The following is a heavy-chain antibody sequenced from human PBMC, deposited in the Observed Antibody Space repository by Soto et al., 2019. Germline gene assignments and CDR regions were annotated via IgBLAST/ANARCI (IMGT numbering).Heavy chain of an antibody. Sequence: QVQLQESGPGLVKPSETLSLTCTVSSGSVSSGNYYWSWIRQSPGKGLEWIGYIYYSGSTYYNPSLKCRVTMSFDTSVNQFSLKLSSVTAADTAMYYCATESSGSPPLPFDHWGQGTLVTVSP. CDR1: SGSVSSGNYY. D-gene: IGHD3-22*01. J-gene: IGHJ4*02. CDR3: ATESSGSPPLPFDH. V-gene: IGHV4-30-4*08. CDR2: IYYSGST.